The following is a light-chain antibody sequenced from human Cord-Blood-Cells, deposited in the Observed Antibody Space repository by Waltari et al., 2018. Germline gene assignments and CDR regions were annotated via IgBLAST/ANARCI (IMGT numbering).Light chain of an antibody. Sequence: EIVLTQSPGTLSLSPGERATLSCRASQSVSSSYLACYQQKPGKDPRLLIYGASSRSTGIPDRFSGSGSGTDFTLTISRLEPEDFAVYYCQQYVSSPLTFGGGTKVEIK. V-gene: IGKV3-20*01. CDR2: GAS. CDR1: QSVSSSY. J-gene: IGKJ4*01. CDR3: QQYVSSPLT.